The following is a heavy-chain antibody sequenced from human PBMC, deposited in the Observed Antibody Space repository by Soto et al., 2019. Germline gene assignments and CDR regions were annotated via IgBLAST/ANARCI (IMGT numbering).Heavy chain of an antibody. J-gene: IGHJ4*02. CDR3: ARGDYYDSSGYYYVGGNY. V-gene: IGHV1-69*06. CDR2: IIPIFGTA. Sequence: QVQLVQSGAEVKKPGSSVKASCKASGGTFSSYAISWVRQAPGQGLEWMGGIIPIFGTANYAQKFQGRVTITADKSTSTAYMELSSLRSEDTAVYYCARGDYYDSSGYYYVGGNYWGQGTLVTVSS. CDR1: GGTFSSYA. D-gene: IGHD3-22*01.